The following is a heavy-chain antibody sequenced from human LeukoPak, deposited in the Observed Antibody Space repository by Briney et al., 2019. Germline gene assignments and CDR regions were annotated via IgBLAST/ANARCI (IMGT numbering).Heavy chain of an antibody. CDR3: ARGKVVPASFDAFDI. Sequence: PSETLSLTCIVSGGSISSYYWSWIRPPPGKGLEWIGYIYYSGSTNYNPSLRSRVTISVDTSKNQFSLKLSSVTAADTAVYYCARGKVVPASFDAFDIWGQGTMVTVSS. CDR1: GGSISSYY. J-gene: IGHJ3*02. V-gene: IGHV4-59*12. D-gene: IGHD2-2*01. CDR2: IYYSGST.